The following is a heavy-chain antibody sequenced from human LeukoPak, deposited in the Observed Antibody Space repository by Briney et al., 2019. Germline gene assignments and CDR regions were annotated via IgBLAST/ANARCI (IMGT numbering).Heavy chain of an antibody. CDR2: KYYSGRT. D-gene: IGHD2-2*01. Sequence: SETLSLTCTVSGGSISSYYWSWLRQPPGKGLEWIGDKYYSGRTNYNPPLKRRVTISEDTSKNQFSLKQSSVTAPDTAVYYCASALCNSGSTSCYFNAFDIGGQGTMATVSA. CDR3: ASALCNSGSTSCYFNAFDI. V-gene: IGHV4-59*01. J-gene: IGHJ3*02. CDR1: GGSISSYY.